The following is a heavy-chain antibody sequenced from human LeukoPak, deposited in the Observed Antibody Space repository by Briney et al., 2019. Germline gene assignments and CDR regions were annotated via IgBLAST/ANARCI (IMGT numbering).Heavy chain of an antibody. CDR2: IRHDGSNK. Sequence: PGGSLRLSCAASGFTFSSYGMHWVRQAPGKGLEWVAFIRHDGSNKYYADSVKGRFTISRDNSKNTLYLQMNSLRAEDTAVYYCAKVEDNLDYWGQGTLVTVSP. CDR3: AKVEDNLDY. J-gene: IGHJ4*02. D-gene: IGHD1-1*01. CDR1: GFTFSSYG. V-gene: IGHV3-30*02.